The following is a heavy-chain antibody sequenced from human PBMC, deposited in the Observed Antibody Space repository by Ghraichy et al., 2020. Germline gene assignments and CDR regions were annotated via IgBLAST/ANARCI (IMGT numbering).Heavy chain of an antibody. CDR3: ARDDRAVAGHQFDY. V-gene: IGHV3-74*01. CDR1: GFTFSSYW. Sequence: GESLNISCAASGFTFSSYWMHWVRQAPGKGLVWVSRINSDGSSTSYADSVKGRFIISRDNAKNTLYLQMNSLRAEDTAIYYCARDDRAVAGHQFDYWGQGNLVTVSS. CDR2: INSDGSST. J-gene: IGHJ4*02. D-gene: IGHD6-19*01.